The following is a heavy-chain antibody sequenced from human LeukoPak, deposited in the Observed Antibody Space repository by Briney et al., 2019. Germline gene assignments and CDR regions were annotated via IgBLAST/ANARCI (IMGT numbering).Heavy chain of an antibody. CDR3: ARPAPSWATPNHFAFDI. V-gene: IGHV4-38-2*01. Sequence: PSETLSLTCAVSGYSISSGYYWGWIRQPPGKGLEWIGSIYHSGSTYYNPSLKSRVTISVDTSKNQFSLKLSSVTAADTAVYYCARPAPSWATPNHFAFDIWGQGAMVTVSS. J-gene: IGHJ3*02. CDR2: IYHSGST. D-gene: IGHD5-12*01. CDR1: GYSISSGYY.